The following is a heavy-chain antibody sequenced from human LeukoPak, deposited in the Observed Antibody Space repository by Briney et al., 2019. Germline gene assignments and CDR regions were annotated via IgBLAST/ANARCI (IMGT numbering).Heavy chain of an antibody. J-gene: IGHJ4*02. V-gene: IGHV3-30*02. Sequence: GGSLRLSCVAAGFTFSDYGMHWVRQAPGKGLEWVAFIRYDGTKKYYADSVKGRFTISRDDSKNTVYLQMYSLRPEDTAVYYGAKAWGRSANGLDSWGREPLVTVFS. CDR1: GFTFSDYG. D-gene: IGHD3-16*01. CDR2: IRYDGTKK. CDR3: AKAWGRSANGLDS.